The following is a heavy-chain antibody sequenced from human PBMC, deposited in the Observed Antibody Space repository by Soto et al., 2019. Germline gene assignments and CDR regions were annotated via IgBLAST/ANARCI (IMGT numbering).Heavy chain of an antibody. CDR2: YSGFT. Sequence: SETLSLTCTVSGGSITTYQWSWIRQPPGKGLEWIGGYSGFTNYNPSLESRATISVDRSKNQFSLNLRSVTAADTAVYYCARDYGDYSFFFDYWGQGTLVTVSS. J-gene: IGHJ4*02. CDR1: GGSITTYQ. V-gene: IGHV4-59*01. CDR3: ARDYGDYSFFFDY. D-gene: IGHD4-17*01.